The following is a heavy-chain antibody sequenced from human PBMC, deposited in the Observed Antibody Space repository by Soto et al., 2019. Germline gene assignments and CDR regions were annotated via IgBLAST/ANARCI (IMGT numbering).Heavy chain of an antibody. D-gene: IGHD2-8*01. V-gene: IGHV2-5*02. CDR3: AHRPGFSMAFDY. CDR2: IYWDDDT. CDR1: GFSLRTSGVG. J-gene: IGHJ4*02. Sequence: SAPTLVNSTQTLTLTCNFSGFSLRTSGVGVGRIRQPPGKALELLALIYWDDDTRFSPSLNSRRASTKDPSKSQVVLTMTNMDPVDTSTYYCAHRPGFSMAFDYWGPGSLVNVSS.